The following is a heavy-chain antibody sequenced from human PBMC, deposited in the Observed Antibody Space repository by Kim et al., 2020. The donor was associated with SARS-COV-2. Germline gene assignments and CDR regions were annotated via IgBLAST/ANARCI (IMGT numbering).Heavy chain of an antibody. Sequence: GRFTISRDDSKNTLYLQMNSLRAEDTAVYYCAKDGLGLAAAGTNYWYFDLWGRGTLVTVSS. CDR3: AKDGLGLAAAGTNYWYFDL. D-gene: IGHD6-13*01. V-gene: IGHV3-23*01. J-gene: IGHJ2*01.